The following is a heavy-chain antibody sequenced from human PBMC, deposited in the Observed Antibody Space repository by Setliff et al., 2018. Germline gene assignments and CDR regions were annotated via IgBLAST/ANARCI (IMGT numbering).Heavy chain of an antibody. CDR1: GFTFGGSA. CDR2: IWFDGSNK. Sequence: PGGSLRLSCASSGFTFGGSAMHWVRQAPGKGLERVAFIWFDGSNKYYAASVTGRFTISRDNSRDTLYLQMNNLRVEDTAVYYCVRDPPGSGFAFESWGQGTLVTVSS. CDR3: VRDPPGSGFAFES. J-gene: IGHJ4*02. D-gene: IGHD6-19*01. V-gene: IGHV3-33*01.